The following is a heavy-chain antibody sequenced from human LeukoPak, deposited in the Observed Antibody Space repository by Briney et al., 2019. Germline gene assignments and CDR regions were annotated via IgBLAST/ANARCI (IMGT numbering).Heavy chain of an antibody. CDR2: IKSKTDGGTT. D-gene: IGHD3-9*01. J-gene: IGHJ4*02. V-gene: IGHV3-15*01. CDR1: GFTFSNAW. CDR3: TTDSPPPLLRYFDWSPDY. Sequence: GGSLRLSCAASGFTFSNAWMSWVRQAPGKGLEWVGRIKSKTDGGTTDYAAPVKGRFTISRDDSKNTLYLQMNSLKTEDTAVYYCTTDSPPPLLRYFDWSPDYWGQGTLVTVSS.